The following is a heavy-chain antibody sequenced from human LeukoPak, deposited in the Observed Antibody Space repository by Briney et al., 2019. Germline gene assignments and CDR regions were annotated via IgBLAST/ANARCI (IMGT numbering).Heavy chain of an antibody. D-gene: IGHD3-10*01. Sequence: GGSLRLSCAASGFSFITYNMNWVRQAPGKGLEWVSSISSTSSYIYYADSVKGRFTISRDNAKNSLYLQMNSLRAEDTAVYYCARAGFTFSDYFGSFFDYWGQGTLVTVSS. J-gene: IGHJ4*02. V-gene: IGHV3-21*01. CDR1: GFSFITYN. CDR2: ISSTSSYI. CDR3: ARAGFTFSDYFGSFFDY.